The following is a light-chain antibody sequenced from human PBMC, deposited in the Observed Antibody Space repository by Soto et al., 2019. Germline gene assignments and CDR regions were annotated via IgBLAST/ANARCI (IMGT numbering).Light chain of an antibody. V-gene: IGKV3-20*01. CDR2: DVS. J-gene: IGKJ4*01. Sequence: EIVLTQSPATLSLSPGERGTLSCRASESVTDYLAWYQQKPGQAPRLLVYDVSNRAAGIPTRFSGSGSGTDFTLTISRLEPEDFAVYYCQQYGSSPLTFGGGTKVDIK. CDR1: ESVTDY. CDR3: QQYGSSPLT.